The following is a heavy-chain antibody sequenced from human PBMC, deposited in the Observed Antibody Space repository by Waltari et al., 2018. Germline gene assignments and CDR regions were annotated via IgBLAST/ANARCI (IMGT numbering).Heavy chain of an antibody. Sequence: EVQLVESGGGLVKPGGSLRLSCAASGFTFSSYSMNWVRQAPGKGLEWVSSISSSSSYIYYADSVKGRFTISRDNAKNSLYLQMNSLRAEDTAVYYCARDHEVSSSGWPPNYYYYGMDVWDQGP. CDR3: ARDHEVSSSGWPPNYYYYGMDV. J-gene: IGHJ6*02. CDR2: ISSSSSYI. CDR1: GFTFSSYS. V-gene: IGHV3-21*01. D-gene: IGHD6-19*01.